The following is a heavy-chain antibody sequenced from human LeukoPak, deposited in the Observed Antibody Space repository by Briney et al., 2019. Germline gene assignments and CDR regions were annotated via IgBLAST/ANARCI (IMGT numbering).Heavy chain of an antibody. J-gene: IGHJ4*02. CDR1: GFTFSSYW. Sequence: PGGSLRLSCAASGFTFSSYWMSWVRQAPGKGLEWVANIKQDGSEKYYVDSVKGRFTISRDNAKNSLYLQMNSLRAEDTAVYYCASSPRYSSGWYLGTNFDYWGQGTLVTVSS. D-gene: IGHD6-19*01. CDR2: IKQDGSEK. V-gene: IGHV3-7*01. CDR3: ASSPRYSSGWYLGTNFDY.